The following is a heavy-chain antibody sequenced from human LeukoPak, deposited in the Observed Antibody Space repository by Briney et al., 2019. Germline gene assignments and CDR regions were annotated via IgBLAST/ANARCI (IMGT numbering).Heavy chain of an antibody. J-gene: IGHJ4*02. CDR3: ARQSYYGSGSPLDY. V-gene: IGHV4-39*01. D-gene: IGHD3-10*01. CDR2: IYYSGST. Sequence: SETLSLTCTVSSGSIISSSFYWGWIRQPPGKGLEWIGRIYYSGSTHYNPSLKSRVTIFVDTSNNQFSLKLSSVTAADTAVYYCARQSYYGSGSPLDYWGQGILVTASS. CDR1: SGSIISSSFY.